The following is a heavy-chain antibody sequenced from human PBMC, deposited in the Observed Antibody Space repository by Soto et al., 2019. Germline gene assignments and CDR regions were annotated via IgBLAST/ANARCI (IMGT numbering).Heavy chain of an antibody. Sequence: QVQLVQSGAEVKKPGASVKVSCKASGYTFTGYYMHWVRQAPGQGLEWMGWINPNSGGTNYAQKFQGWVTMTRDTSISTAYMELSRLRSDDTAVYYCVRDYYGSGSYTPYYYYYGMDVWGQGTTVTVSS. D-gene: IGHD3-10*01. CDR1: GYTFTGYY. CDR2: INPNSGGT. CDR3: VRDYYGSGSYTPYYYYYGMDV. J-gene: IGHJ6*02. V-gene: IGHV1-2*04.